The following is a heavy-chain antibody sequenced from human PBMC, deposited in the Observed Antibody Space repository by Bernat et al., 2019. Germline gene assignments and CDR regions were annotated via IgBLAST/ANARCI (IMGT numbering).Heavy chain of an antibody. D-gene: IGHD4-17*01. CDR3: AKDIYGDYGGLDY. CDR1: GFTFSSYA. J-gene: IGHJ4*01. CDR2: ISGSGGST. V-gene: IGHV3-23*01. Sequence: EVQLLESGGGLVQPGGSLRLSCAASGFTFSSYAMSWVRQAPGKGLEWVSAISGSGGSTYYADSVKGRFTISRDNSKNTLYLQVNSLRAEDTAVYYCAKDIYGDYGGLDYWGQEPWSPSPQ.